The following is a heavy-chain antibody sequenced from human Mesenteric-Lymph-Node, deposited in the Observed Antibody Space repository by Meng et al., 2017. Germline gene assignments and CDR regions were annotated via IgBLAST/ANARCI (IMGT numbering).Heavy chain of an antibody. V-gene: IGHV4-4*02. J-gene: IGHJ4*02. CDR1: GDSISSDIG. CDR2: VYHRGDT. Sequence: QVQLQESGTGMVKPSGTLSLTCTVSGDSISSDIGWSWVRQPPGKGLEWIGEVYHRGDTNYNPSLKSRVVISVDRSKNQFSLNLSSVTAADTAVYYCGRDQGRQLINHWGQGTLVTVSS. CDR3: GRDQGRQLINH. D-gene: IGHD1-1*01.